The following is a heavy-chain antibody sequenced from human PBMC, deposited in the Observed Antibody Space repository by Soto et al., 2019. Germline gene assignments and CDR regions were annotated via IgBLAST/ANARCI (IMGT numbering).Heavy chain of an antibody. J-gene: IGHJ4*02. Sequence: QVQLQESGPGLVKPSETLSLTCTVSGGSISSHYWNWIRQPPGKGLEWIGYIYDSGSTSYNPSLNSRVTISIDTSKTQFSLNLSSVTAADTAVYYCARVVVGSSSPYTDFWGQGALVTVSS. CDR3: ARVVVGSSSPYTDF. V-gene: IGHV4-59*11. D-gene: IGHD2-15*01. CDR1: GGSISSHY. CDR2: IYDSGST.